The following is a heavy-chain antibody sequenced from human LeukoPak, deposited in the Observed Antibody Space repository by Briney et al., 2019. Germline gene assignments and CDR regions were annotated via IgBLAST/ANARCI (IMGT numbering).Heavy chain of an antibody. J-gene: IGHJ4*02. Sequence: QPGGSLRLSCAAFGFTFSSYAMSWVRQAPGKGLEWVSYISSTGSTIYYADSVKGRFTISRDNAKNSLYLQMNRLRAEDTAVYYCAREAFVVVPAADDYWGQGTLVTVSS. CDR3: AREAFVVVPAADDY. CDR1: GFTFSSYA. CDR2: ISSTGSTI. V-gene: IGHV3-48*04. D-gene: IGHD2-2*01.